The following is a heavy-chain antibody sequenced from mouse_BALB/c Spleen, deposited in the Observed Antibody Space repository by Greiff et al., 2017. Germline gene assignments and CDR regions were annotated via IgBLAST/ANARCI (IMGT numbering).Heavy chain of an antibody. CDR2: IWGDGST. D-gene: IGHD1-1*01. CDR3: AREDSGSPFDY. Sequence: QVQLQQSGPGLVAPSQSLSITCTVSGFSLTGYGVNWVRQPPGKGLEWLGMIWGDGSTDYNSALKSRLSISKDNSKNQVFLKMNSLQTDDTARYYCAREDSGSPFDYWGQGTTLTVSS. CDR1: GFSLTGYG. V-gene: IGHV2-6-7*01. J-gene: IGHJ2*01.